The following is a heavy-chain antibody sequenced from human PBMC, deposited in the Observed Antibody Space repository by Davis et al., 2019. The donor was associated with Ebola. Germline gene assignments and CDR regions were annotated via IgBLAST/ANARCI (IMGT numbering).Heavy chain of an antibody. J-gene: IGHJ1*01. CDR2: IKQDGSEK. CDR1: GFTFSSYW. Sequence: GESLKISCAASGFTFSSYWMNWVRQAPGKGLEWVANIKQDGSEKYYVDSVKGRFTISRDNAKNSLYLQMDSLRAEDTAVYYCARGYSSSWDEYFQHWGHGTLVTVSS. CDR3: ARGYSSSWDEYFQH. V-gene: IGHV3-7*01. D-gene: IGHD6-13*01.